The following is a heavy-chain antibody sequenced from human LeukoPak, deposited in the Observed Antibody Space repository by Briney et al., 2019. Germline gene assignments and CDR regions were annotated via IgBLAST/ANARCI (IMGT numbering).Heavy chain of an antibody. CDR1: GFTFSSYG. CDR3: AKVDIHYYDSSGYYPIGPRFDY. J-gene: IGHJ4*02. CDR2: ISYDGSNK. Sequence: GGSLRLPCAASGFTFSSYGMHWVRQAPGKGLEWVAVISYDGSNKYYADSVKGRFTISRDNSKNTLYLQMNSLRAEDTAVYYCAKVDIHYYDSSGYYPIGPRFDYWGQGTLVTVSS. D-gene: IGHD3-22*01. V-gene: IGHV3-30*18.